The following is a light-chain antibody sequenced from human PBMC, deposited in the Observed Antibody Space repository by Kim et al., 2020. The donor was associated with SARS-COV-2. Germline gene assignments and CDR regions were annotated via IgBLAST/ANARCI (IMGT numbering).Light chain of an antibody. CDR2: AAS. J-gene: IGKJ4*02. CDR1: QSASGC. V-gene: IGKV3-15*01. Sequence: SRGAAATLSSSDSQSASGCLSWDQQKPGQAPGLLNYAASTRATGVPARIGGSGSGADFTLTISSLQSENSAVYYCQQYNNWPRTFGGGTKVDIK. CDR3: QQYNNWPRT.